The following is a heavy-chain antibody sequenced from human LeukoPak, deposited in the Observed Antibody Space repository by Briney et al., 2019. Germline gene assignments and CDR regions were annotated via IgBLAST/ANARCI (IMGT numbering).Heavy chain of an antibody. CDR2: ISSSSSYI. V-gene: IGHV3-21*01. CDR3: ARVRVVVRYFDY. J-gene: IGHJ4*02. D-gene: IGHD3-22*01. Sequence: PGGSLRLSCAASGFTFSSYSMNWVRQAPGKGLEWVSSISSSSSYIYYADSVKGRFTISRDNAKNSLYLQMNRLRAEDTAVYYCARVRVVVRYFDYWGQGTLVTVSS. CDR1: GFTFSSYS.